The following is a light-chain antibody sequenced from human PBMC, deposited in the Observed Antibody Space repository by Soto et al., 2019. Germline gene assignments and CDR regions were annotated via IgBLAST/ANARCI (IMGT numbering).Light chain of an antibody. Sequence: DIQMTQSPSSLSASVGDRVTITCQASQDISNYLNWYQQKPGKAPKLLIYDASNLETGVPSRFSGSESGTDFTFTISSLQPEDIATCYCQQYDILWYTFCQGTKLAIK. CDR1: QDISNY. CDR2: DAS. J-gene: IGKJ2*01. CDR3: QQYDILWYT. V-gene: IGKV1-33*01.